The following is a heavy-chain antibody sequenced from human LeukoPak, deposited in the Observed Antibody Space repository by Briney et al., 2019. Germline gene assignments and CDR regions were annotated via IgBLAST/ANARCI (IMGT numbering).Heavy chain of an antibody. Sequence: GSLRLSCAASGFIFGDYNMNWVRQPPGKGLEWIGYIYYSGSTNYNPSLKSRVTISVDTSKNQFSLKLSSVTAADTAVYYCARGYNWNIYYFDYWGQGTLVTVSS. CDR2: IYYSGST. J-gene: IGHJ4*02. CDR3: ARGYNWNIYYFDY. CDR1: GFIFGDYN. D-gene: IGHD1/OR15-1a*01. V-gene: IGHV4-59*01.